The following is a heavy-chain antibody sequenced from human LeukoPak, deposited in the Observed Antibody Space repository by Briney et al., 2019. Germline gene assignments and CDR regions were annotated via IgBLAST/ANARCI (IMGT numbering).Heavy chain of an antibody. D-gene: IGHD6-19*01. Sequence: GGSLRLSCAASGFTFSSYWMHWVRQAPGKGLAWVSRINSDGSSTSYADSVKGRFTISRDNAKNTLYLQMNSLRAEDTAVYYCARTPGSSGWLRRAFDIWGQGTMVTVSS. CDR2: INSDGSST. V-gene: IGHV3-74*01. CDR3: ARTPGSSGWLRRAFDI. CDR1: GFTFSSYW. J-gene: IGHJ3*02.